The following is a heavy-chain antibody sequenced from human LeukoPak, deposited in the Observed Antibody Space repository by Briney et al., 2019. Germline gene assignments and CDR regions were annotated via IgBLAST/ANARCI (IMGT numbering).Heavy chain of an antibody. D-gene: IGHD1-26*01. CDR1: GFTFSSYW. Sequence: PGGSLRLSCAASGFTFSSYWMSWVRQAPGKGLEWVANIKQDGSEKYYVDSVKGRFTISRDNAKNSLYLQMNSLRAEDTAVYYCARDRVVGATYHDAFDIWGQGTMVTVSS. CDR3: ARDRVVGATYHDAFDI. CDR2: IKQDGSEK. V-gene: IGHV3-7*01. J-gene: IGHJ3*02.